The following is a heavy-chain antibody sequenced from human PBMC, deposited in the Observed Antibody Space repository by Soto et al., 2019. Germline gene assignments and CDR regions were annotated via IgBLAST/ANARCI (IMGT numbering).Heavy chain of an antibody. D-gene: IGHD3-10*01. V-gene: IGHV1-3*01. CDR2: INANNGNT. J-gene: IGHJ4*02. Sequence: ASVKVSCKASGYTFTTYALHWVRQAPGQRLEWMGWINANNGNTKYSQKFQGRVTITRDTSASTAYMELNSLRSEDTAVYYCARVQGSYDSGGYYHYWGQGTLVTVSS. CDR1: GYTFTTYA. CDR3: ARVQGSYDSGGYYHY.